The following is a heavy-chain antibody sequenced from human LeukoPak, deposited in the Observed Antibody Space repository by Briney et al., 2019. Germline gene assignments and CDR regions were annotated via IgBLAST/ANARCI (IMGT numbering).Heavy chain of an antibody. CDR3: ARDLYYDFWSGIDY. V-gene: IGHV3-48*04. Sequence: GGSLRLSCAASGFTFSSYSMNWVRQAPGKGLEWVSYISSSSSTIYYADSVKGRFTISRDNAKNSLYLQMNSLRAEDTAVYYCARDLYYDFWSGIDYWGQGTLVTVSS. CDR2: ISSSSSTI. J-gene: IGHJ4*02. D-gene: IGHD3-3*01. CDR1: GFTFSSYS.